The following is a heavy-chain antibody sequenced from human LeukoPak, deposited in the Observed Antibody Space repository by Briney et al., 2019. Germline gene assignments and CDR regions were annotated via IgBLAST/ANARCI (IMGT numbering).Heavy chain of an antibody. CDR1: GGSFSGYY. V-gene: IGHV4-34*01. CDR2: IDHSGST. D-gene: IGHD2-21*02. Sequence: SETLSLTCAVYGGSFSGYYWSWIRQPPGKGLEWIGEIDHSGSTNYSPSLKSRVTISVDTSKNQFSLKLSSVTAADTAVYYCARAGHCGGDCYYLDYWGQGTLVTVSS. CDR3: ARAGHCGGDCYYLDY. J-gene: IGHJ4*02.